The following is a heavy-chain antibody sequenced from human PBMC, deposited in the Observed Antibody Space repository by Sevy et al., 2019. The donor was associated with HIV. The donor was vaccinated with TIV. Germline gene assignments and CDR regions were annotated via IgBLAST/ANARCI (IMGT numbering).Heavy chain of an antibody. V-gene: IGHV3-21*01. CDR2: ISSSSSYI. Sequence: GGSLRLSCAASGFTFISYSMNWVRQAPGKGLEWVSSISSSSSYIYYADSVKGRFTISRDNAKNSLYLQMNSLRAEDTAVYYCARDSKYCGGDCKHYYYYYMDVWGKGTTVTVSS. CDR1: GFTFISYS. J-gene: IGHJ6*03. D-gene: IGHD2-21*02. CDR3: ARDSKYCGGDCKHYYYYYMDV.